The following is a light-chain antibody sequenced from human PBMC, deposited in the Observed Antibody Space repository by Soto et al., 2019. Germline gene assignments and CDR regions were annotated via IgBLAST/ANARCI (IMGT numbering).Light chain of an antibody. V-gene: IGKV3-20*01. J-gene: IGKJ1*01. CDR2: GAS. CDR1: QSVSSN. Sequence: EFVLTQSPGTLSLSPGERATLSCRASQSVSSNLAWYQQKPGQAPRLLIYGASTRATGIPARFSGSGSGTDFTLSISRLEPEDFAVYWCQHYGNSPTFGQGTKVDIK. CDR3: QHYGNSPT.